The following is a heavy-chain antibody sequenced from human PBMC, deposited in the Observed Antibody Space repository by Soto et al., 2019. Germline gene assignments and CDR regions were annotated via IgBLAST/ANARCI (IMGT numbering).Heavy chain of an antibody. J-gene: IGHJ5*02. Sequence: TLSLTWTVSGGSISSGGYYWSWIRQHPGKGLEWIGYIYYRGSTYYNPSLKSRVTISVDTSKNQFTLKLRSVTAADTAVYYCARSKWYCSSTSCYGNWFDPWGQGTLVTVSS. V-gene: IGHV4-31*02. CDR3: ARSKWYCSSTSCYGNWFDP. CDR1: GGSISSGGYY. CDR2: IYYRGST. D-gene: IGHD2-2*01.